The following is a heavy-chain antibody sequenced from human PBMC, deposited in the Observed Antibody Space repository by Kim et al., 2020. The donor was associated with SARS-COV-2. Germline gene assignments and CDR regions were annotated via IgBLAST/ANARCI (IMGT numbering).Heavy chain of an antibody. CDR3: AKGGGSGSYGLFDY. D-gene: IGHD1-26*01. V-gene: IGHV3-23*01. Sequence: ADSVRGRFTIPRNNSKNTLYLQMNRLRAEDTAVYYCAKGGGSGSYGLFDYWGQGTLVTVSS. J-gene: IGHJ4*02.